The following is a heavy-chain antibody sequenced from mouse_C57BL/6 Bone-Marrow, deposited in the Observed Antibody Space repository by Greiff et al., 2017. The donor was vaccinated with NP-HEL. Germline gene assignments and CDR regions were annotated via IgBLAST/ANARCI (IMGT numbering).Heavy chain of an antibody. CDR1: GFTFSDYY. CDR3: ARPYGNCLFAY. J-gene: IGHJ3*01. D-gene: IGHD2-10*02. CDR2: ISNGGGST. V-gene: IGHV5-12*01. Sequence: EVKLVESGGGLVQPGGSLKLSCAASGFTFSDYYMYWVRQTPEKRLEWVAYISNGGGSTYYPDTVKGRFTISRDNAKNTLYLQMSRLKSEDTAMYYCARPYGNCLFAYWGQGTLVTVSA.